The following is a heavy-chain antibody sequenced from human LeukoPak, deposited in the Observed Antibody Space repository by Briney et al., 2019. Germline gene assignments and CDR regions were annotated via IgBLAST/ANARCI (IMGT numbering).Heavy chain of an antibody. D-gene: IGHD1-26*01. Sequence: ASVKVSCKVSGHTFTNYYMHWVQQAPGKGLEWMGLVDPEDGETIYAEKFQGRVTITADTSTDTAYMELSSLRSEDTAVYYCATGMGSYPREYWGQGTLVTVSS. V-gene: IGHV1-69-2*01. CDR1: GHTFTNYY. CDR2: VDPEDGET. CDR3: ATGMGSYPREY. J-gene: IGHJ4*02.